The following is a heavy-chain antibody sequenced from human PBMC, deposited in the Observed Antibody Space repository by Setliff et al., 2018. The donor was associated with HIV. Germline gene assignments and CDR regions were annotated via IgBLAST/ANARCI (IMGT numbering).Heavy chain of an antibody. CDR3: ARHSPSDH. CDR1: GGSISSGGFY. CDR2: IYNSAST. V-gene: IGHV4-31*02. Sequence: SETLSLTCTVTGGSISSGGFYWTWIRQHPGKGLEWIGYIYNSASTSYNPSLKSRVTISVDTSKNQFSLKLSSVTAADTAVYYCARHSPSDHWGQGTLVTVSS. J-gene: IGHJ5*02.